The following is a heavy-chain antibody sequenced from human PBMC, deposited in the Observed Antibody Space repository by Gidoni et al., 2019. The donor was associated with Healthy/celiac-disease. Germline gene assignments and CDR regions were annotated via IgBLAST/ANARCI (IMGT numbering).Heavy chain of an antibody. CDR3: AREVVTLYYYYGMDV. J-gene: IGHJ6*02. Sequence: QVQLVESGGGVVQPGRSLRLSCAAPGFTFSSYAMHWVRQAPGKGLEWVAVISYDGSNKYYADSVKGRFTISRDNSKNTLYLQMNSLRAEDTAVYYCAREVVTLYYYYGMDVWGQGTTVTVSS. D-gene: IGHD2-15*01. V-gene: IGHV3-30-3*01. CDR1: GFTFSSYA. CDR2: ISYDGSNK.